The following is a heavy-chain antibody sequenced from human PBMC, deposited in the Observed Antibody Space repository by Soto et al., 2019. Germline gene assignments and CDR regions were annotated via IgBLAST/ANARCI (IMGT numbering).Heavy chain of an antibody. CDR2: IYYSGST. J-gene: IGHJ5*02. CDR1: GGSISSGDYY. Sequence: SETLSLTCTVSGGSISSGDYYWSWIRQPPGKGLEWIGYIYYSGSTYYNPSLKSRVTISVDTSKNQFSLKLSSVTAADTAVYYCAREARSGYYTGNWFDPWGQGTLVTVSS. V-gene: IGHV4-30-4*01. CDR3: AREARSGYYTGNWFDP. D-gene: IGHD3-3*01.